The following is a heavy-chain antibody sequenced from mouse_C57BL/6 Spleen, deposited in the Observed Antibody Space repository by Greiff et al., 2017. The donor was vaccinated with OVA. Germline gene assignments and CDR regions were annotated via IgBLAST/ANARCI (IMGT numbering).Heavy chain of an antibody. CDR2: INYDGSST. J-gene: IGHJ2*01. CDR3: SRGVYYDYGAGFFDY. D-gene: IGHD2-4*01. Sequence: EVMLVESEGGLVQPGSSMKLSCTASGFTFSDYYMAWVRQVPEKGLEWVANINYDGSSTYYLDSLKSRFIISRDNAKNILYLQMSSLKSEDTATYYCSRGVYYDYGAGFFDYWGQGTTLTVSS. V-gene: IGHV5-16*01. CDR1: GFTFSDYY.